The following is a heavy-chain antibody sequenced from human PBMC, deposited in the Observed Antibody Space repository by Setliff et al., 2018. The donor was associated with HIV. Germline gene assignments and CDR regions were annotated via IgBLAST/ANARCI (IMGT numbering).Heavy chain of an antibody. J-gene: IGHJ4*02. CDR3: ARSNPGITAGLLAY. Sequence: SETLSLTCTVSGGSISIYYWSWIRQLPGEGLEWIGRISAGGYTYYNPSLQSRVTMSIDTSKNQISLKLNSVTAADTATYYCARSNPGITAGLLAYWGPGTLVTVSS. D-gene: IGHD6-13*01. CDR1: GGSISIYY. V-gene: IGHV4-4*07. CDR2: ISAGGYT.